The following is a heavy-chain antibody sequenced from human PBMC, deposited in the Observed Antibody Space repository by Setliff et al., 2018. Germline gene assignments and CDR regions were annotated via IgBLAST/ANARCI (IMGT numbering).Heavy chain of an antibody. J-gene: IGHJ5*02. CDR2: IYHSGST. V-gene: IGHV4-38-2*02. D-gene: IGHD3-22*01. CDR3: ARTNYYDSSTYFNWFDP. Sequence: SETLSLTCTVSGDSISSGYYWGWIRQPPGKGLEWIGSIYHSGSTYYNPSLKSRVTMSVDTSKNQFSLKLSSVTAADTAVYYCARTNYYDSSTYFNWFDPWGQGTLVTVS. CDR1: GDSISSGYY.